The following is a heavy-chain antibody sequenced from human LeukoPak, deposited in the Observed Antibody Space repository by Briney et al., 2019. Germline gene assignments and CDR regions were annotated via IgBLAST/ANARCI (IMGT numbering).Heavy chain of an antibody. CDR1: GGSFSGYY. Sequence: SGTLSLTCAVYGGSFSGYYWSWIRQPPGKGLEWIGEINNRGGINYNPSLKSRVTISVDTSKNQFSLKLSSVTAADTAVYYCASLLLKTDWGQGTLVTVYS. V-gene: IGHV4-34*01. CDR3: ASLLLKTD. CDR2: INNRGGI. J-gene: IGHJ4*02.